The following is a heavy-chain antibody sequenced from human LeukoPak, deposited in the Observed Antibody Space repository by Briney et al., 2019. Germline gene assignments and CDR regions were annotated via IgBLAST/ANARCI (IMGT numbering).Heavy chain of an antibody. Sequence: SETLSLTCTVSGGSISSYYWSWIRQPPGKGLEWIGYIYYSGSTNYNPSPKSRVTISVDTSKNQFSLKLSSVTAADTAVYYCARQTPTMIVSGDAFDIWGQGTMVTVSS. CDR1: GGSISSYY. CDR3: ARQTPTMIVSGDAFDI. V-gene: IGHV4-59*08. J-gene: IGHJ3*02. D-gene: IGHD3-22*01. CDR2: IYYSGST.